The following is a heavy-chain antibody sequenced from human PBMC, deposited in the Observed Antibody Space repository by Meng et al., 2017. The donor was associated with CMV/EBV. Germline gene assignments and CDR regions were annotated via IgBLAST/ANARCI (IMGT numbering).Heavy chain of an antibody. CDR2: TYYRSKWYN. Sequence: AQLQPSGPGPVKPPHTLSLTCAISGDRVSSNSAAWNWIRQSPSGGLEWLGRTYYRSKWYNDYAVSVKSRITINPDTSKNQFSLQLNSVTPEDTAVYYCARDPHSSSWYGWFDPWGQGTLVTVSS. V-gene: IGHV6-1*01. D-gene: IGHD6-13*01. CDR1: GDRVSSNSAA. CDR3: ARDPHSSSWYGWFDP. J-gene: IGHJ5*02.